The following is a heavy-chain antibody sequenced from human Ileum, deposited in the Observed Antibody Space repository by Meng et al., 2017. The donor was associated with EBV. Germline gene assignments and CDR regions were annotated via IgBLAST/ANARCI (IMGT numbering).Heavy chain of an antibody. CDR1: GDSVSGSEW. J-gene: IGHJ4*02. V-gene: IGHV4-4*02. CDR3: ARSSPIVRGLDY. D-gene: IGHD3-10*01. CDR2: VYHDGAT. Sequence: GRLQGAGPGRVSPSGTLSLTCAVSGDSVSGSEWWSWARQPPGKGLEWSGEVYHDGATNYHPSLKSRVTISLDKSKNEVNLHLNSLTAADTAVYFCARSSPIVRGLDYWGQGTLVTVSS.